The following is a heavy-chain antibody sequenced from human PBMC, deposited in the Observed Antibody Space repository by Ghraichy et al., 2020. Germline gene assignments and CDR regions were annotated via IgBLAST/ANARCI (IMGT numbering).Heavy chain of an antibody. CDR3: ARGSYGSGSYFPVYYFDS. V-gene: IGHV4-59*01. CDR2: IYDRGST. Sequence: SETLSLTCTVSGGSINSYYWSWIRQFPGKGLEWIGYIYDRGSTNYNPALKSRVTMSVDTAKNQFSLKLSSVTAADTAVFYCARGSYGSGSYFPVYYFDSWGQGTLVTVSS. CDR1: GGSINSYY. J-gene: IGHJ4*02. D-gene: IGHD3-10*01.